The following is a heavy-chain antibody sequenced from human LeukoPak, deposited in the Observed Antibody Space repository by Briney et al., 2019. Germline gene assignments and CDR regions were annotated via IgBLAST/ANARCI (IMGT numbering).Heavy chain of an antibody. D-gene: IGHD6-19*01. J-gene: IGHJ3*02. CDR3: ARSVVAGGTDTFHI. CDR1: GYSISSGYY. CDR2: ISHSGST. Sequence: SETLSLTCAVSGYSISSGYYWGWIRQPPGKGLEWIGSISHSGSTYYSPSPKSRVTISIDTSQNQFSLKLSSVTAADTAVYYCARSVVAGGTDTFHIWGPGTMVTVSS. V-gene: IGHV4-38-2*01.